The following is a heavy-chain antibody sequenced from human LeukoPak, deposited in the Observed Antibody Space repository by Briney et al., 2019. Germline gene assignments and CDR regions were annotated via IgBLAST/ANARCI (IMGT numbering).Heavy chain of an antibody. V-gene: IGHV3-23*01. Sequence: GGSLRLSCEASGFTFSSYAMTWVRQAPEKGLEWVSTISGSGGYTYYTDSVQGRFTISRDNSKNTLYLKMNSLRAEDTAVYYCAKDGQPSTRSYLCTNGICYEDYWGQGTLVTVSS. CDR2: ISGSGGYT. J-gene: IGHJ4*02. D-gene: IGHD2-8*01. CDR3: AKDGQPSTRSYLCTNGICYEDY. CDR1: GFTFSSYA.